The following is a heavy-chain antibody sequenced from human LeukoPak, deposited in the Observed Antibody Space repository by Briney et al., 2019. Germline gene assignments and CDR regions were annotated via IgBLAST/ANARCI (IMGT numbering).Heavy chain of an antibody. D-gene: IGHD6-13*01. J-gene: IGHJ4*02. V-gene: IGHV3-53*01. Sequence: TGGSLRLSCAASGFTFSSYSMNWVRQAPGKGLEWVSVIYSGGSTYYADSVKGRFTISRDNSKNTLYLQMNSLRAEDTAVYYCARANPRWAAAGAYYFDYWGQGTLVTVSS. CDR2: IYSGGST. CDR3: ARANPRWAAAGAYYFDY. CDR1: GFTFSSYS.